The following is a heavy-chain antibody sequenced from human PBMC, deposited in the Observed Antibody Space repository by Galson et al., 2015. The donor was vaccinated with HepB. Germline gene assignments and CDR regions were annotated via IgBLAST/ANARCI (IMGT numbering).Heavy chain of an antibody. CDR1: GGTFSSYA. V-gene: IGHV1-69*06. Sequence: SVKVSCKASGGTFSSYAISWVRQAPGQGLEWMGGIIPIFGTANYAQKFQGRVTITADKSTSTAYMELSSLRSEDTAVYYCAGIHNYSSGWTSNYWGQGTLVTVSS. CDR2: IIPIFGTA. J-gene: IGHJ4*02. CDR3: AGIHNYSSGWTSNY. D-gene: IGHD6-19*01.